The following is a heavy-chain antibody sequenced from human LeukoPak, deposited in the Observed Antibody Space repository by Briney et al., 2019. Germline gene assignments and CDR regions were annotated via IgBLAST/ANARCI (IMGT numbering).Heavy chain of an antibody. CDR2: IYSGGST. V-gene: IGHV3-66*01. CDR1: GFTVSSSY. Sequence: PGGSLRLSCVVSGFTVSSSYMSWVRQAPGKGLEWVSLIYSGGSTYYADSAKGRFTISRDNSKNTLYLQMSSLRAEDTAVYYCARDYYGGNSGDYFDYWGQGTLVTVSS. D-gene: IGHD4-23*01. J-gene: IGHJ4*02. CDR3: ARDYYGGNSGDYFDY.